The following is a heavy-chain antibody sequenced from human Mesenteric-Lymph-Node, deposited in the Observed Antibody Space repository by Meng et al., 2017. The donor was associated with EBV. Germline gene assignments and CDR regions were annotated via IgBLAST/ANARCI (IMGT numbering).Heavy chain of an antibody. CDR3: ARVSLIWGGATL. CDR1: GVSFSSYY. Sequence: QAQLQHWGAGLLKPSEPLSLTCAVYGVSFSSYYWSWIRQPPGKGLEWIGEINHSGSTNYNPSLKSRVTISVDTSKNQFSLKLSSVTAADTAVYYCARVSLIWGGATLWGQGTLVTVSS. J-gene: IGHJ4*02. V-gene: IGHV4-34*01. D-gene: IGHD3-16*01. CDR2: INHSGST.